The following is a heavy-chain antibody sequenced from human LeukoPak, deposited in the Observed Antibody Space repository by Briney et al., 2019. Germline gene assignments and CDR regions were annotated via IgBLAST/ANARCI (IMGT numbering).Heavy chain of an antibody. Sequence: ASVKVSCKASGYTFTSYDTNWVRPATGQGLEWMGWMNPNSGNTGYAQKFQGRVTMTRNTSISTAYMELSSLRSEDTAVYYCARVVATRGRVFDYWGQGTLVTVSS. D-gene: IGHD5-12*01. CDR1: GYTFTSYD. CDR2: MNPNSGNT. V-gene: IGHV1-8*01. J-gene: IGHJ4*02. CDR3: ARVVATRGRVFDY.